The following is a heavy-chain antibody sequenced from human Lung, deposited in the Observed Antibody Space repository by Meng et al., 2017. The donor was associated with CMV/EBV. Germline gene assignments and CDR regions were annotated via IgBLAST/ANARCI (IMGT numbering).Heavy chain of an antibody. J-gene: IGHJ4*02. CDR1: GFTFDNYA. V-gene: IGHV3-9*01. Sequence: SXKFSXVAAGFTFDNYAMHGVRQAPERRLEGVSGISWNSDTIDYAASVRGRITVSRDNAKHSLYLQVNSLRIEDTALYYCSKDSSAWYGGIDFDYWGQGAXVTVSS. CDR3: SKDSSAWYGGIDFDY. CDR2: ISWNSDTI. D-gene: IGHD6-19*01.